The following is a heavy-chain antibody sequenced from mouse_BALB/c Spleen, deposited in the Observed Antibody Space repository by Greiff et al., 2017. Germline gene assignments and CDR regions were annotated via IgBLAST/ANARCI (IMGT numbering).Heavy chain of an antibody. V-gene: IGHV3-2*02. CDR1: GYSITSDYA. CDR2: ISYSGST. J-gene: IGHJ4*01. Sequence: VQLKQSGPGLVKPSQSLSLTCTVTGYSITSDYAWNWIRQFPGNKLEWMGYISYSGSTSYNPSLKSRISITRDTSKNQFFLQLNSVTTEDTATYYCARGEPYYAMDYWGQGTSVTVSS. CDR3: ARGEPYYAMDY.